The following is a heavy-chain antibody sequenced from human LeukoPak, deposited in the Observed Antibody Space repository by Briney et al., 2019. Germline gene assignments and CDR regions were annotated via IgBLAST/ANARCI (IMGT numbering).Heavy chain of an antibody. V-gene: IGHV3-23*01. CDR2: IGGRGGST. CDR3: ARDPGVVAFHYFDF. D-gene: IGHD3-3*01. CDR1: GFTFSSHA. Sequence: PGGSLRLSCVAPGFTFSSHAMAWVRQAPGKGLEWVSAIGGRGGSTYYADSVKGRFTISRDNSKNTLYLQMNSLRAEDTALYYCARDPGVVAFHYFDFWGQGTLVTVSS. J-gene: IGHJ4*02.